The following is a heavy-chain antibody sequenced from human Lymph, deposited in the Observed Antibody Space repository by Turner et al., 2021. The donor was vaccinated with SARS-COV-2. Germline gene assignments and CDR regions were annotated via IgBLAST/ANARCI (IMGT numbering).Heavy chain of an antibody. CDR1: GFTFSSYA. V-gene: IGHV3-30*04. D-gene: IGHD3-3*01. J-gene: IGHJ6*02. CDR3: ARDDREFWSGYYTHYYYYGMDV. CDR2: ISYDGSNK. Sequence: QVQLVESGGGVVQPGRSLRLSCAASGFTFSSYAMHWVRQAPGKGLEWVAVISYDGSNKNYADSVKGRFTISRDNSKNTLHLQMNSLRAEDTAVYYCARDDREFWSGYYTHYYYYGMDVWGQGTTVTVSS.